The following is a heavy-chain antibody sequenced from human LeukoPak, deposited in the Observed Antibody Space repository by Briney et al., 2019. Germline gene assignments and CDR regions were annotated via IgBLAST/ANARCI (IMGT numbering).Heavy chain of an antibody. V-gene: IGHV3-30-3*01. CDR1: GFTFSIYA. CDR3: AREYDSSGYYKLLVDY. CDR2: ISYDGSNK. Sequence: GGSLRLSCAASGFTFSIYAMHWVRQAPGKGLEWVAVISYDGSNKYYADSVKGRFTISRDNSKNTLYLQMNSLRAEDTAVYYCAREYDSSGYYKLLVDYWGQGTLVTVSS. D-gene: IGHD3-22*01. J-gene: IGHJ4*02.